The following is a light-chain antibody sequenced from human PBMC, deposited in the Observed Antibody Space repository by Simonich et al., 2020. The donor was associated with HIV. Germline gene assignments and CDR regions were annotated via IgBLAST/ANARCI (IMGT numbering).Light chain of an antibody. Sequence: DIVMTQSPDSLAVSLGERATINCKSSRSVLYSSNNKNYLAWYQQKPGQPPKLLIYWASTRESGVPDRFSGSGSGTEFTLTINSLQSEDFVVYYCQQYNNWPYTFGQGTKLEIK. V-gene: IGKV4-1*01. CDR3: QQYNNWPYT. CDR2: WAS. J-gene: IGKJ2*01. CDR1: RSVLYSSNNKNY.